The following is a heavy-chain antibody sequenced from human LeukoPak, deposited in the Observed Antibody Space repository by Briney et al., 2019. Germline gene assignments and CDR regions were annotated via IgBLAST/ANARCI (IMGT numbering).Heavy chain of an antibody. CDR3: ARDRDGSYDY. CDR2: IYYSGST. J-gene: IGHJ4*02. Sequence: SETLSLTCTVSGGSISSGGYYWSWIRQPPGKGLEWIGSIYYSGSTYYNPSLKSRVTISVDTSKNQFSLKLSSVTAADTAVYYCARDRDGSYDYWGQGTLVTVSS. CDR1: GGSISSGGYY. V-gene: IGHV4-39*07. D-gene: IGHD1-26*01.